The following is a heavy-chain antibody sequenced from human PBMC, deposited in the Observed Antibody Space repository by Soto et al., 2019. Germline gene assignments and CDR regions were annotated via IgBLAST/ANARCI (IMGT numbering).Heavy chain of an antibody. J-gene: IGHJ4*02. D-gene: IGHD4-17*01. Sequence: QVQLQESGPGLVKPSETLSLTCTVSGGSISSYYWSWIRQPPGKGLEWIGYIYYSGSTNYNPSLKSRVTISVDTSKNQFSRKLSSVTAADTAVYYCARGIYGDYDFDYLGQGNLVTVSS. CDR3: ARGIYGDYDFDY. CDR2: IYYSGST. V-gene: IGHV4-59*01. CDR1: GGSISSYY.